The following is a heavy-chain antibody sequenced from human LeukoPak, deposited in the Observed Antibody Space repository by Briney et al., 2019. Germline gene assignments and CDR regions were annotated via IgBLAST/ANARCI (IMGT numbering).Heavy chain of an antibody. D-gene: IGHD3-9*01. Sequence: ASVKVSCKASGGTFSSYAISWVRQAPGQGLEWMGWINTNTGNPTYAQGFTGRFVFSLDTSVSTAYLQISSLKAEDTAVYYCASALTVNKNLHQFDYWGQGTLVTVSS. CDR2: INTNTGNP. CDR1: GGTFSSYA. CDR3: ASALTVNKNLHQFDY. V-gene: IGHV7-4-1*02. J-gene: IGHJ4*02.